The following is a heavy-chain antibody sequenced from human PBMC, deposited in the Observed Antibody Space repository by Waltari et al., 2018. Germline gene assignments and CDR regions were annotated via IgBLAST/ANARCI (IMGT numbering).Heavy chain of an antibody. D-gene: IGHD3-22*01. CDR3: ARVGVYYDSSGPPRHFDY. CDR1: GYTFTGYY. V-gene: IGHV1-2*02. J-gene: IGHJ4*02. Sequence: QVQLVQSGAEVKKPGASVKVSCKASGYTFTGYYMHWVRQAPGQGLEWMGGINPNSVGTNYAQKFQGRVTMTRETSISTAYMELGRLRSDDTAVYYCARVGVYYDSSGPPRHFDYWGQGTLVTVSS. CDR2: INPNSVGT.